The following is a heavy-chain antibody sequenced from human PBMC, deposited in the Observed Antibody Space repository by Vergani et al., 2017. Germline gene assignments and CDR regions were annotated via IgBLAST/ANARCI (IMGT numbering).Heavy chain of an antibody. Sequence: QVQLVQSGGGVVQPGGSLRLSCVASGFNFNRYGMQWVRQAPGKGLEWVAYVLFDGSNEYYADSVQGRFIVYRDNSNDALYLQMNSLRTADTDVYYCARDLAYCHEGSCALWGQGSVVTVSS. CDR2: VLFDGSNE. D-gene: IGHD2-15*01. CDR3: ARDLAYCHEGSCAL. J-gene: IGHJ4*02. CDR1: GFNFNRYG. V-gene: IGHV3-30*02.